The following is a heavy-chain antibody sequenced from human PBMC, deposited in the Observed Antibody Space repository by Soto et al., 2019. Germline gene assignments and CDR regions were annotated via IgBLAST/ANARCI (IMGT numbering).Heavy chain of an antibody. V-gene: IGHV5-51*01. CDR1: VYSFTSYW. D-gene: IGHD3-10*01. J-gene: IGHJ3*02. CDR3: ARQGQYYYGSGSYPHGAFDI. CDR2: IYPGDSDT. Sequence: PGESLKISCKGSVYSFTSYWIGWVRQMPGKGLEWMGIIYPGDSDTRYSPSFQGQVTISADKSISTAYLQWSSLKASDTAMYYCARQGQYYYGSGSYPHGAFDIWGQGTMVTVSS.